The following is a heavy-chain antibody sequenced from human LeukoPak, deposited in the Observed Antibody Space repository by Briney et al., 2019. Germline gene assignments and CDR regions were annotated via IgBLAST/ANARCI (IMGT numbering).Heavy chain of an antibody. CDR3: ARTNFSDSSGTIDL. Sequence: SETLSLTCTASGGSISSRSYYWGWIRQPPGKGLEWIGSIHYSGSTYYNPSLKSRVTISVDTSKNQFSLKLSSVTAADTAVYFCARTNFSDSSGTIDLWGQGTLVTVSS. CDR2: IHYSGST. CDR1: GGSISSRSYY. D-gene: IGHD3-22*01. J-gene: IGHJ5*02. V-gene: IGHV4-39*01.